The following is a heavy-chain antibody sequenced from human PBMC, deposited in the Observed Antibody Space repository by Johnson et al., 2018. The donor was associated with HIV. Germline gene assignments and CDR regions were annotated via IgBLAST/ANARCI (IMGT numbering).Heavy chain of an antibody. CDR1: GFTVSTNY. D-gene: IGHD6-13*01. J-gene: IGHJ3*02. V-gene: IGHV3-11*04. CDR2: IYSGGSTI. CDR3: ARGIAARVAFDI. Sequence: QVQLVESGGGLVQPGGSLRLSCAASGFTVSTNYMSWVRQAPGKGLEWVSVIYSGGSTIYYADSVKGRFTISRDNAKNSLYLQMNSLRAEDTAVYYCARGIAARVAFDIWGQGTMVTVSS.